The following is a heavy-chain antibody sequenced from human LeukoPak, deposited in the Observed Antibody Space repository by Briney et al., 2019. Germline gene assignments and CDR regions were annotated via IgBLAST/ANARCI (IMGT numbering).Heavy chain of an antibody. J-gene: IGHJ6*03. Sequence: GGSLRLSCAASGFTFSDYYMSWIRQAPGKGLEWVSYISNSGSTIYYADSVKGRFTISRDNAKNSLYLQMNSLRAEDTAVYYCARWAVDWLQIYYYMDVWGKGTTVTVSS. V-gene: IGHV3-11*01. CDR3: ARWAVDWLQIYYYMDV. D-gene: IGHD3-9*01. CDR2: ISNSGSTI. CDR1: GFTFSDYY.